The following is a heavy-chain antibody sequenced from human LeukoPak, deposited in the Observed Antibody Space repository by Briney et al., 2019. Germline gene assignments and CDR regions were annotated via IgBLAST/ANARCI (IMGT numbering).Heavy chain of an antibody. V-gene: IGHV3-21*01. Sequence: GGSLRLSCAASGFTFSSYSMNWVRQAPGKGLEWVSSISSSSSYIYYADSVKGRFTISRDNAKNSLYLQMNSLRAEDTAVYYCARDWPPPDYYGSGSPFDYWGQGTLVTVSS. J-gene: IGHJ4*02. CDR1: GFTFSSYS. D-gene: IGHD3-10*01. CDR3: ARDWPPPDYYGSGSPFDY. CDR2: ISSSSSYI.